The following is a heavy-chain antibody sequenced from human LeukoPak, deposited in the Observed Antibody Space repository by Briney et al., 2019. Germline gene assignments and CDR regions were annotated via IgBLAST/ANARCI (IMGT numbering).Heavy chain of an antibody. CDR3: ARDGSGSFDY. CDR2: IWYDGSNK. D-gene: IGHD3-10*01. CDR1: GFTFSSYG. Sequence: GRSLRLSCAASGFTFSSYGMHWVRQAPGKGLEWVAVIWYDGSNKYYADSVKGRFTISRDNFKNTLYLQMNSLRAEDTAVYYCARDGSGSFDYWGQGTLVTVSS. J-gene: IGHJ4*02. V-gene: IGHV3-33*01.